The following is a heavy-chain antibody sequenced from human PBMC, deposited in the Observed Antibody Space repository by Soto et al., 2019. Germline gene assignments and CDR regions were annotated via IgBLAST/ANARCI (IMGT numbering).Heavy chain of an antibody. Sequence: SETLSLTCAVSGGSISSSNWWSWVRQPPGKGLEWIGEIYHSGSTNYNPSLKSRVTISVDKSKNQFSLKLSSVTAADTAVYYCASSGISSSTSCRLDGRFDPWGQGTLVTVSS. CDR3: ASSGISSSTSCRLDGRFDP. CDR1: GGSISSSNW. V-gene: IGHV4-4*02. J-gene: IGHJ5*02. CDR2: IYHSGST. D-gene: IGHD2-2*01.